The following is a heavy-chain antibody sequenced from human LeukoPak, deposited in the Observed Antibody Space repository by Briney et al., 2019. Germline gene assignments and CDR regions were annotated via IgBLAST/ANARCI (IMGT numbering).Heavy chain of an antibody. CDR2: ISYDGSNK. CDR3: AKGGYSSYYYYGMDV. CDR1: GFTFSSYG. V-gene: IGHV3-30*18. Sequence: PGGSLRLSCAASGFTFSSYGMHWVRQAPGKGLEWVAVISYDGSNKYYADSVKGRFTISRDNSKNTLYLQMNSLRAEDTAVYYCAKGGYSSYYYYGMDVWGQGTTVTVSS. J-gene: IGHJ6*02. D-gene: IGHD5-18*01.